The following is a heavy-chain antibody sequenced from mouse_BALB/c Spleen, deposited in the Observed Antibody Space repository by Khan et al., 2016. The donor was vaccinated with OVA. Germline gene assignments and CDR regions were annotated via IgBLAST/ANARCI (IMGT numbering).Heavy chain of an antibody. CDR3: GTLYGDEPY. V-gene: IGHV2-9*02. Sequence: QVQLKESGPGLVAPSQSLSITCTVSGFSLTNYGVHWLRQPPGKGLEWLGVIWAGGSTNYNSALMSRLSISKDNSKGQVFLKMNSLQTEDTAMDYCGTLYGDEPYWGQGTLVNVSA. CDR1: GFSLTNYG. CDR2: IWAGGST. D-gene: IGHD2-13*01. J-gene: IGHJ3*01.